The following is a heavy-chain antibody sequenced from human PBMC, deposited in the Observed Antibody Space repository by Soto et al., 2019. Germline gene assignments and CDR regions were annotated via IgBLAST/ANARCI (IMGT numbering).Heavy chain of an antibody. Sequence: QLQQSGPGLVKPSETLSLTCTVSGVSISSTSYYWGWIRQPPGKGLEWIGSIYYSGTSSYNPSLRSRVTISLDTSKNQFSLRLSSVTAADTAIYYCARQSGYCSGGTCYSEGWFDPWGQGTLVTVSS. D-gene: IGHD2-15*01. CDR2: IYYSGTS. CDR3: ARQSGYCSGGTCYSEGWFDP. J-gene: IGHJ5*02. V-gene: IGHV4-39*01. CDR1: GVSISSTSYY.